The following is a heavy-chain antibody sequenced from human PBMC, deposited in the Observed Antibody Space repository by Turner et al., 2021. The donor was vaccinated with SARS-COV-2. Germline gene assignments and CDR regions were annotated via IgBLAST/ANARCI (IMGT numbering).Heavy chain of an antibody. CDR3: AGSGGWLLDL. CDR1: GFTFSSYN. J-gene: IGHJ4*02. V-gene: IGHV3-21*04. D-gene: IGHD6-19*01. CDR2: ISSSSSYI. Sequence: EVQLVESGGGLVKPGGSLRLSCAASGFTFSSYNMNWVRQAPGKGLEWVSSISSSSSYIYYADSVKGRFTISRDNAKNSLYLQMNSLRVEDTAVYDCAGSGGWLLDLWGQGTLVTVSS.